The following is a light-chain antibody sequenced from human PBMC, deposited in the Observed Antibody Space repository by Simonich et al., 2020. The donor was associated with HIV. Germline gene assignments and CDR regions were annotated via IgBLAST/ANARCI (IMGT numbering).Light chain of an antibody. V-gene: IGKV3-15*01. CDR2: GAS. CDR3: QQYNNWPPWT. J-gene: IGKJ1*01. Sequence: EIVMTQSPATLSVSPGERATLSCRASQSVSSSLAWYQQKPGQAPRLLIYGASTRATVIPARFSGSGSGTEFTLTISSMQSEDVAVYYCQQYNNWPPWTFGQGTKVEIK. CDR1: QSVSSS.